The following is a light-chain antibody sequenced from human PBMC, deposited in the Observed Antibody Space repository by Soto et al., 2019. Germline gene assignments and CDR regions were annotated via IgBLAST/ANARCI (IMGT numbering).Light chain of an antibody. V-gene: IGLV2-14*01. CDR1: SSDVGGYDY. Sequence: QSALTQPPSASGSPGQSVTISCTGTSSDVGGYDYVSWYQQHPGKAPKLIIYEVNHRPSGISNRFSGSKSGSTASLTISRLQGEDEAHYYCSSYTGISSLDIVFGGGTKLTVL. CDR2: EVN. CDR3: SSYTGISSLDIV. J-gene: IGLJ2*01.